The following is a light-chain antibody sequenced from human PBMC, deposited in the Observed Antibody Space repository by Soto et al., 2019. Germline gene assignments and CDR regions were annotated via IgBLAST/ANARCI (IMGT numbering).Light chain of an antibody. CDR3: QPDGSPPA. CDR1: QSVSSSY. Sequence: ETVRAMSPATVSWARGERASLSWRASQSVSSSYLAWYPPKPGQAPRLLIYGAFSRATGIPDRFSASGSGTDSTLSVSRLEPEDFAVDDCQPDGSPPAFGQGTRLEIK. J-gene: IGKJ5*01. V-gene: IGKV3-20*01. CDR2: GAF.